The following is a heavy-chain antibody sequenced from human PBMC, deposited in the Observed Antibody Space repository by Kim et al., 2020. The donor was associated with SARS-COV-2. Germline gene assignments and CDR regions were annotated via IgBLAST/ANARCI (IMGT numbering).Heavy chain of an antibody. J-gene: IGHJ4*02. CDR2: IYYSGST. D-gene: IGHD6-13*01. V-gene: IGHV4-39*01. Sequence: SETLSLTCTVSGGSISSSSYYWGWIRQPPGKGLEWIGSIYYSGSTYYNPSLKSRVTISADTSKNQFSLKLSSVTAADTAVYYCARRSAAARFDYWGQGTLVTVSS. CDR1: GGSISSSSYY. CDR3: ARRSAAARFDY.